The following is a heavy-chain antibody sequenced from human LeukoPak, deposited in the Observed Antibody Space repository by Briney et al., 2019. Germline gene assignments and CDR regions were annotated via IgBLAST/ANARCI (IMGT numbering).Heavy chain of an antibody. CDR1: GYSISSGYY. Sequence: SETLSLTCTVSGYSISSGYYWGWIRQPPGKGLEWIGSIYHSGSTYYNPSLKSRVTISVDTSKNQFSLKLSSVTAADTAVYYYAGCRITGTRPFDYWGQGTLVTVSS. J-gene: IGHJ4*02. CDR3: AGCRITGTRPFDY. D-gene: IGHD1-7*01. CDR2: IYHSGST. V-gene: IGHV4-38-2*02.